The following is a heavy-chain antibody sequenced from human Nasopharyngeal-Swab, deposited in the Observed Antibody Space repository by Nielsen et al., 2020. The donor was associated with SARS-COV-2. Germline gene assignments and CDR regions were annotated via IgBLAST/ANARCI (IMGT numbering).Heavy chain of an antibody. V-gene: IGHV3-13*04. CDR1: GFTFDDYG. Sequence: GESLKISCAASGFTFDDYGMSWVRQATGKGLEWVSAIGTAGDTYYPGSVKGRFTISRENAKNSLYLQMNSLRAGDTAVYYCARASSSNDGAFDIWGQGTMVTVSS. CDR2: IGTAGDT. J-gene: IGHJ3*02. CDR3: ARASSSNDGAFDI. D-gene: IGHD1-1*01.